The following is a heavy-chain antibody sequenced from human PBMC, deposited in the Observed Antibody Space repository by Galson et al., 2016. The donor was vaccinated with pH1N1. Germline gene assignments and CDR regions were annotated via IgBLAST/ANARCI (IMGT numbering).Heavy chain of an antibody. CDR2: FDPNDGET. J-gene: IGHJ5*01. V-gene: IGHV1-24*01. CDR3: ATDYYFASNPIFDP. D-gene: IGHD3-9*01. CDR1: GYTLTNVS. Sequence: SVKFSCKVTGYTLTNVSMHCVRQAPGKALEWMGSFDPNDGETLYAQKSQGRLTMTEDSSTDKAYMDLNTLRAEDTAVYYCATDYYFASNPIFDPWGQGTPVTVSS.